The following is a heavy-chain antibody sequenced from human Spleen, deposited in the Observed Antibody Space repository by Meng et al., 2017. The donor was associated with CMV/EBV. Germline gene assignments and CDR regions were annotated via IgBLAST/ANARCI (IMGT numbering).Heavy chain of an antibody. CDR1: GFIFDDYG. J-gene: IGHJ6*02. CDR3: AKDGSSSWGYYYYGMDV. CDR2: INWNSGST. D-gene: IGHD6-13*01. Sequence: GESLKISCAASGFIFDDYGLSWVRQAPGKGLEWVSGINWNSGSTGYADSVKGRFTISRDIAKKSLYLQMNSLRVADSAVYYCAKDGSSSWGYYYYGMDVWGQGTTVTVSS. V-gene: IGHV3-20*04.